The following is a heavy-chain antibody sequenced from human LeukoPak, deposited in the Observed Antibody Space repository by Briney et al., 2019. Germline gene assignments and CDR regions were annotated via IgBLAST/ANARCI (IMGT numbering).Heavy chain of an antibody. CDR1: GASITTNTYY. CDR2: ISYSGNT. J-gene: IGHJ4*02. Sequence: NTSETLSLTCTVSGASITTNTYYWDWIRQPPGKGLEWIGSISYSGNTYYNPSLKSRVTISGDTSKNQFSLKVTSVAAADTAVYYCVKGDNYDFWSRLDSWGQGILVTVSS. V-gene: IGHV4-39*07. D-gene: IGHD3-3*01. CDR3: VKGDNYDFWSRLDS.